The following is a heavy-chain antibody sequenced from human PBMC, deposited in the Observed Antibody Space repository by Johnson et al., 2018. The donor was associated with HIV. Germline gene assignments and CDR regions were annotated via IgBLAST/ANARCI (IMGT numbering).Heavy chain of an antibody. Sequence: VQLVESGGGIVRPGGSLRLSCAASGFTFDDYTMHWVRQAPGKGLEWVSLISWDGGSTYYADSVKGRVTIFRDNAKNSLYIQMSGLREEDTALYYCARHAGGDFTYGLFQHWGRGTLVTVSS. CDR3: ARHAGGDFTYGLFQH. CDR1: GFTFDDYT. V-gene: IGHV3-43*01. CDR2: ISWDGGST. D-gene: IGHD4-17*01. J-gene: IGHJ1*01.